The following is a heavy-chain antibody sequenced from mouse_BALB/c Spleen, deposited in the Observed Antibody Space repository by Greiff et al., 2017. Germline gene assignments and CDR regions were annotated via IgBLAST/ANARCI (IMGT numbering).Heavy chain of an antibody. CDR2: IWSGGST. V-gene: IGHV2-2-2*01. CDR1: GFSLTSYG. J-gene: IGHJ4*01. CDR3: VRKGWLLPNYYAMDY. Sequence: VQLQQSGPGLVQPSQSLSITCTVSGFSLTSYGVHWVRQSPGKGLEWLGVIWSGGSTDYNAAFISRLSISKDNSKSQVFFKMNSLQADDTAIYYCVRKGWLLPNYYAMDYWGQGTSVTVSS. D-gene: IGHD2-3*01.